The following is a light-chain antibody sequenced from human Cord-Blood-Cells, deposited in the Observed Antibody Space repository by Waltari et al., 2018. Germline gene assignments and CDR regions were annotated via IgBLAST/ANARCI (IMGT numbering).Light chain of an antibody. CDR2: GAS. Sequence: VLPSPPGPLSSSPGGTPTLFFRASQSVSSSYLAWYQQNPGQAPRLLSYGASSRATGIPDRFSGSGSGTDFTLTISRLEPEDCAVYYCQQYGSSPMYSFGQGTKLEIK. V-gene: IGKV3-20*01. J-gene: IGKJ2*03. CDR1: QSVSSSY. CDR3: QQYGSSPMYS.